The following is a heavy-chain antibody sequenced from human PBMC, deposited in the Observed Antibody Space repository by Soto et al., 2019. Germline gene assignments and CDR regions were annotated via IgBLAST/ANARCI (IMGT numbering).Heavy chain of an antibody. Sequence: QVQLQESGPGLVKPSQTLSLTCSVSGESIRSGGYYWSWIRHHPGKGLEWIGYIYDSESAYYNPSLKSRVTISMDTSKNHFAMRLSSVTAADTAVYSCARASSSSSAADYWGQGTLATVSS. CDR2: IYDSESA. D-gene: IGHD6-6*01. CDR3: ARASSSSSAADY. CDR1: GESIRSGGYY. V-gene: IGHV4-31*03. J-gene: IGHJ4*02.